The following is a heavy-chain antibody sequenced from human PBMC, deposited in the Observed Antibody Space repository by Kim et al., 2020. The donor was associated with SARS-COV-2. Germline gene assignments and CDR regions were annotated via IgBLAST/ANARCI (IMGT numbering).Heavy chain of an antibody. J-gene: IGHJ6*03. Sequence: GGSLRLSCAVSGFTFSSYWMYWVRQVPGKGLVWVSRISSDGRTTIYGDSVKGRFTISRDNAKNTLYLQMNSLRVEDTAVYYCARGRYFDWFYMDLWGKGTTVTVS. CDR3: ARGRYFDWFYMDL. CDR2: ISSDGRTT. CDR1: GFTFSSYW. D-gene: IGHD3-9*01. V-gene: IGHV3-74*01.